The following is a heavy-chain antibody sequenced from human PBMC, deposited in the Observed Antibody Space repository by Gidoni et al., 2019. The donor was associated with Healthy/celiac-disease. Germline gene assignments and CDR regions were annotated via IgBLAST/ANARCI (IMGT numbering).Heavy chain of an antibody. CDR2: ISGSGGST. J-gene: IGHJ6*02. D-gene: IGHD3-22*01. CDR1: GFTFSSYA. V-gene: IGHV3-23*01. CDR3: AKDYYDSSGYYHYYYGMDV. Sequence: EVQLLESGGGLVQPGGSLRLSCAASGFTFSSYAMSWVRQAPGKGLEWVSAISGSGGSTYYADSVKGRFTISRDNSKNTLYLQMNSLRAEDTAVYYCAKDYYDSSGYYHYYYGMDVWGQGTTVTVSS.